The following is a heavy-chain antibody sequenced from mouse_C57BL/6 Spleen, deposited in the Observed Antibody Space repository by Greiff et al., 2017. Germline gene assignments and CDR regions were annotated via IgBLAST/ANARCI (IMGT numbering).Heavy chain of an antibody. Sequence: DVHLVESGGGLVKPGGSLKLSCAASGFTFSDYGMHWVRQAPEKGLEWVAYISSGSSTIYYADTVKGRFTISRDNAKNTLFLQMTSLRSEDTAMYYCARRAYGNCYAMDYWGQGTSVTVSS. CDR1: GFTFSDYG. V-gene: IGHV5-17*01. D-gene: IGHD2-1*01. J-gene: IGHJ4*01. CDR2: ISSGSSTI. CDR3: ARRAYGNCYAMDY.